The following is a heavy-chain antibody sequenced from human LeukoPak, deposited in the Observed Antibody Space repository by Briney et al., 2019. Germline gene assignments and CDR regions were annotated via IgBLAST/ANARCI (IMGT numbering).Heavy chain of an antibody. D-gene: IGHD5-18*01. CDR3: ARDPTVDTAMAYFDY. J-gene: IGHJ4*02. Sequence: PGGSLRLSCAASGFTFSSYSMNWVRQAPGKGLEWVSSISSSSSYIYYADSVKGRFTISRDNAKNSLYLQMNSLRAEDTAVYYCARDPTVDTAMAYFDYWGQGTLVTVSS. CDR1: GFTFSSYS. CDR2: ISSSSSYI. V-gene: IGHV3-21*01.